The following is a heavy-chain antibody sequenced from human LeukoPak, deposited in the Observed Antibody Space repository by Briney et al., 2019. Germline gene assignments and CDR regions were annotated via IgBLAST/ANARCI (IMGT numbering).Heavy chain of an antibody. CDR2: ISAYNGNT. D-gene: IGHD1-26*01. CDR1: GYTFTSYG. J-gene: IGHJ4*02. CDR3: ATSTPVGAFFDY. Sequence: ASVKVSCKASGYTFTSYGISWVRQAPGQGLEWMGWISAYNGNTNYAQKLQGRVTMTEDTSTDTAYMELSSLRSEDTAVYYCATSTPVGAFFDYWGQGTLVTVSS. V-gene: IGHV1-18*01.